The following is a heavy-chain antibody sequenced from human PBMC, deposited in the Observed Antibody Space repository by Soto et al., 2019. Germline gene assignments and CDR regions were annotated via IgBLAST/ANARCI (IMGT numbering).Heavy chain of an antibody. V-gene: IGHV3-30*18. Sequence: PGGSLRLSCAASGFTFSSYGMHWVRQAPGKGLEWVAVISYDGSNKYYADSVKGRFTISRDNSKNTLYLQMNSLRAEDTAVYYCAKESSIAVDSSSHPFDYWGQGTLVTVSS. D-gene: IGHD6-19*01. J-gene: IGHJ4*02. CDR1: GFTFSSYG. CDR3: AKESSIAVDSSSHPFDY. CDR2: ISYDGSNK.